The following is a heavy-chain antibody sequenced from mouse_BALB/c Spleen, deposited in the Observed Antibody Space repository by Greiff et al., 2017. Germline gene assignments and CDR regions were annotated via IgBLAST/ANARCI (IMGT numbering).Heavy chain of an antibody. Sequence: QVTLKESGPGILQPSQTLSLSCSFSGFSLSTSGMGVIWIRQPSGQGLEWLVHIYWDDDKRYNPSLKSRLTISKDTSRNQVFLKITSVDTAATATYYCARSNYGSSPPRFAYWGQGTLVTVSA. V-gene: IGHV8-12*01. CDR1: GFSLSTSGMG. J-gene: IGHJ3*01. CDR2: IYWDDDK. CDR3: ARSNYGSSPPRFAY. D-gene: IGHD1-1*01.